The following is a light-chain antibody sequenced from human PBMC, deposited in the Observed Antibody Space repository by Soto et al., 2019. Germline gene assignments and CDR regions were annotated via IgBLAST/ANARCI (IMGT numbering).Light chain of an antibody. J-gene: IGKJ1*01. V-gene: IGKV1-5*01. CDR1: QSVSGW. CDR3: QQYETFSGT. CDR2: DAS. Sequence: DVAMTQSPSTLSASVGDTVTLTCRASQSVSGWLAWYQQKPGEAPKLLIYDASALPRGVPSRFSGSGSGTKFTLTIASLQPDDFATYYCQQYETFSGTFGPGTKVDIK.